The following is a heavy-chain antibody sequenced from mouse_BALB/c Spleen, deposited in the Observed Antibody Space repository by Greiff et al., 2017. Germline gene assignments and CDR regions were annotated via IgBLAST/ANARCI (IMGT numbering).Heavy chain of an antibody. CDR3: ARGAY. CDR2: IDPENGNT. Sequence: VQLQQSGAGLVRPGALVKLSCKASGFNFTYHYMHWVSQRPEKGLEWIGWIDPENGNTIYDPKFEGKASITADTSTNTAYLQLSSLTSEDTAVYYCARGAYWGQGTLVTVSA. CDR1: GFNFTYHY. V-gene: IGHV14-1*02. J-gene: IGHJ3*01.